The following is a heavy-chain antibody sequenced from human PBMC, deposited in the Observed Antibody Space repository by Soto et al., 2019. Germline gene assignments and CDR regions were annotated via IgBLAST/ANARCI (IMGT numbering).Heavy chain of an antibody. CDR1: GDRFTSYW. V-gene: IGHV5-51*01. J-gene: IGHJ3*02. CDR3: VRQPLTLWARRLDDGSDI. D-gene: IGHD3-16*01. CDR2: INLGDSDT. Sequence: EVQLVQSGAEVKKPGESLKISCKESGDRFTSYWFGWVRQMPGKGLEWMGIINLGDSDTRYSPSFQGQVTISADKSINTAYLQWSTLKASDSAMYYCVRQPLTLWARRLDDGSDIWGQGTMVTVSS.